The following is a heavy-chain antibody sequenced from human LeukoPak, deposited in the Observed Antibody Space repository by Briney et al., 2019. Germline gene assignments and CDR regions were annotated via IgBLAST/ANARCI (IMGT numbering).Heavy chain of an antibody. V-gene: IGHV3-33*01. D-gene: IGHD6-19*01. J-gene: IGHJ4*02. CDR3: ARDVYSSGWYVAPDY. CDR2: IWYDGSNT. Sequence: SLRLSCAASGFTFSSYGLHWVRQGPGKGLEWVAVIWYDGSNTYYAASVNGRFTISRDHSTNTLYLQMNILRAEDPAVYYCARDVYSSGWYVAPDYSGQGTLVTASS. CDR1: GFTFSSYG.